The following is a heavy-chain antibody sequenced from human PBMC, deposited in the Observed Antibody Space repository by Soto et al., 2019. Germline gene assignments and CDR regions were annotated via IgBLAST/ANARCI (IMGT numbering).Heavy chain of an antibody. CDR3: ARYREYYYGMDV. CDR2: INPNSGGT. Sequence: QVQLVQSGAEVKKPGASVKVSCKASGYTFTGYYMHWVRQAPGQGLEWMGWINPNSGGTNYAQKLQGRVTMTRDTSISTAYMKLSRLRSDDTAVYYCARYREYYYGMDVWGQGTTVTVSS. J-gene: IGHJ6*02. CDR1: GYTFTGYY. V-gene: IGHV1-2*02. D-gene: IGHD1-26*01.